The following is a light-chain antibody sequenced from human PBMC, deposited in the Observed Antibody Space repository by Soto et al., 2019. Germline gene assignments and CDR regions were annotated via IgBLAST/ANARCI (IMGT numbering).Light chain of an antibody. V-gene: IGLV2-14*01. CDR2: YVS. Sequence: QSVLTQPDSVSGSPGQSITISCTGTSSDFGGYNYVSWYQQHPGKAPKLMIYYVSNRPSGVSNRFSGSKSGNTASLTISGLQAEDEADYYCSSYTISSTLLFGGGTKLTVL. J-gene: IGLJ2*01. CDR3: SSYTISSTLL. CDR1: SSDFGGYNY.